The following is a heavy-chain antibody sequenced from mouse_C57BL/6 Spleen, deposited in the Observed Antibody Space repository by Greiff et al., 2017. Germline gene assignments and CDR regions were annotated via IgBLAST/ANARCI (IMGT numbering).Heavy chain of an antibody. J-gene: IGHJ4*01. CDR3: TRYLYAMDY. CDR2: IDPENGDT. V-gene: IGHV14-4*01. Sequence: EVQLQESGAELVRPGASVKLSCTASGFNIKDDYMHWVKQRPEQGLEWIGWIDPENGDTEYASKFQGKATITADTSSNTAYLQLSSLTSEDTAVYYCTRYLYAMDYWGQGTSVTVSS. D-gene: IGHD5-5*01. CDR1: GFNIKDDY.